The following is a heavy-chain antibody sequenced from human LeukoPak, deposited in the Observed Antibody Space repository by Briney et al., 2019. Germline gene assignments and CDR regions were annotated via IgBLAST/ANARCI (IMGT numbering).Heavy chain of an antibody. CDR3: ARDDSGYYYGWFDP. V-gene: IGHV1-2*02. Sequence: ASVKVSCKASGYTFTGYYMHWVRQAPGQGLEWMGWINPNSGGTNYAQKFQGRVTMTRDTSISTAYMELSRLRSDDTAVYYCARDDSGYYYGWFDPWGQGTLVTVSS. D-gene: IGHD3-22*01. J-gene: IGHJ5*02. CDR1: GYTFTGYY. CDR2: INPNSGGT.